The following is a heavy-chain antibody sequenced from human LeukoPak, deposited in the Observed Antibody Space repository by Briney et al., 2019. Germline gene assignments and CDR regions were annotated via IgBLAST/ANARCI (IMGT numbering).Heavy chain of an antibody. D-gene: IGHD2-15*01. CDR3: ARREYCSGGSCHSPGVNWFDP. V-gene: IGHV4-39*07. CDR1: GGSIGSSSYY. J-gene: IGHJ5*02. Sequence: QPSETLSLTCTVSGGSIGSSSYYWGWIRQPPGKGLEWIGSIYYSGSTYYNPSLKSRVTISVDKSKNQFSLKLSSVTAADTAVYYCARREYCSGGSCHSPGVNWFDPWGQGTLVTVSS. CDR2: IYYSGST.